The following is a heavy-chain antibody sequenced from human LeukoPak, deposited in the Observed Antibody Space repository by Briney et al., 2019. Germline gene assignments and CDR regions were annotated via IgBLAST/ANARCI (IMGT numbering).Heavy chain of an antibody. J-gene: IGHJ6*04. CDR1: GYTFTSYY. D-gene: IGHD5-12*01. V-gene: IGHV1-46*01. Sequence: ASVKVSCKASGYTFTSYYMHWVRQAPGQGPEWMGIINPSGGSTSYAQKFQGRVTMTRDTSTSTVYMELSSLRSEDTAVYYCAREMVATNDPDYYYYYGMDVWGKGTTVTVSS. CDR2: INPSGGST. CDR3: AREMVATNDPDYYYYYGMDV.